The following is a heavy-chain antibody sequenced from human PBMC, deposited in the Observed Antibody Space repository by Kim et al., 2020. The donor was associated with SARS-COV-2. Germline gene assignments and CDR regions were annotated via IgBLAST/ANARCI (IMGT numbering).Heavy chain of an antibody. V-gene: IGHV3-48*03. Sequence: GGSLRLSCAASGFTFSSYEMNWVRQAPGKGLEWVSYISSSGSTIYYADSVKGRFTISRDNAKNSLYLQMNSLRAEDTAVYYCARVSPVFIVVVVAATDRGMDVWGQGPTVTVSS. CDR3: ARVSPVFIVVVVAATDRGMDV. CDR1: GFTFSSYE. CDR2: ISSSGSTI. J-gene: IGHJ6*02. D-gene: IGHD2-15*01.